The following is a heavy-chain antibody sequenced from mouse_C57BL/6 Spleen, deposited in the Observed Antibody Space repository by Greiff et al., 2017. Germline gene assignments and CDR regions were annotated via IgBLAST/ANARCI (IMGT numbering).Heavy chain of an antibody. Sequence: EVQLQQSGPELVKPGASVKISCKASGYTFTDYYMNWVKQSHGKSLEWIGDINPNNGGTSYNQKFKGKATLTVDKSSSTAYMELRSLTSEDSAVYYCARADYDGYFDVWGTGTTVTVSS. CDR2: INPNNGGT. J-gene: IGHJ1*03. CDR1: GYTFTDYY. D-gene: IGHD2-4*01. CDR3: ARADYDGYFDV. V-gene: IGHV1-26*01.